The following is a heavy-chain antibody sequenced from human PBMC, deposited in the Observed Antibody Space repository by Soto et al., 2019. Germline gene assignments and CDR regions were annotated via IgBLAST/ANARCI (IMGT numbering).Heavy chain of an antibody. V-gene: IGHV1-69*17. Sequence: QVQLVQSGAEVKRPGSSVKVSCESSGDTFNSYVISWVRQAPGQGLEWMGGIIPIIGVTHYAQKFQGRVTISAISSTGAAEMDVTTQGCEDTALYSCASASMGAKGAEPWGQGTLVTVSS. J-gene: IGHJ5*02. CDR3: ASASMGAKGAEP. D-gene: IGHD3-16*01. CDR1: GDTFNSYV. CDR2: IIPIIGVT.